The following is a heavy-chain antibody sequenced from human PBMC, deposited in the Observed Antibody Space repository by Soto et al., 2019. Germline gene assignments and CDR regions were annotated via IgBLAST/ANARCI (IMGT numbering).Heavy chain of an antibody. CDR3: ARDRNGGYWYFDL. J-gene: IGHJ2*01. V-gene: IGHV4-31*03. Sequence: QVQLQESGPGLVKPSQTLSLTCTVPGGSISSGGYYWSWIRQHPGKGLEWIGYIYYSGSTYYNPSLKSRVTISVDTSKNQFSLKLSSVTAADTAVYYCARDRNGGYWYFDLWGRGTLVTVSS. D-gene: IGHD1-1*01. CDR1: GGSISSGGYY. CDR2: IYYSGST.